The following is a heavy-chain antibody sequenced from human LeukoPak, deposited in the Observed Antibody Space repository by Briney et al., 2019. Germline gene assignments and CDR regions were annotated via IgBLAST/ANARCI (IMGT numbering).Heavy chain of an antibody. V-gene: IGHV3-9*01. CDR2: ISWNSGSI. Sequence: PGGSLRLSCAASGFTFDDYAMHWVRHAPGKGLEWVSGISWNSGSIGYADSVKGRFTISRDNAKNSLYLQMNSLRAEDTALYYCAKDNYYDSSGYTDYWGQGTLVTVSS. D-gene: IGHD3-22*01. CDR3: AKDNYYDSSGYTDY. CDR1: GFTFDDYA. J-gene: IGHJ4*02.